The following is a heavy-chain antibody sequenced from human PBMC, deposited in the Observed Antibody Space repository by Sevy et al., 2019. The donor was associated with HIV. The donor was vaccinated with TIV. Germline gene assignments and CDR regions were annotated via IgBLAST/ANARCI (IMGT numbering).Heavy chain of an antibody. V-gene: IGHV3-49*03. Sequence: GGSLRLSCTGSGFTFGDYAMSWFRQAPGMGLEWVGFIRSKDYGGATEYAASVKGRFTISREDSISIADLQMNSLKTEDTAVYYCTRGYYYDSSGYSDYWGQGTLVTVSS. J-gene: IGHJ4*02. D-gene: IGHD3-22*01. CDR1: GFTFGDYA. CDR3: TRGYYYDSSGYSDY. CDR2: IRSKDYGGAT.